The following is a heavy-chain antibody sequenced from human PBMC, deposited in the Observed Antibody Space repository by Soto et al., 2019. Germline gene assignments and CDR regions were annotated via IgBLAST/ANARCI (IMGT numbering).Heavy chain of an antibody. Sequence: SPAKPVTQTQTLTLTCTFSGFSLSETGVGVCWIRQPPGKALEWLTLVYWDDDERYSRSLQSRLTISRDTSRNKVVLTLTSVDPVDIATYDCVRQDSRGRYFGFWGQGFLVTVSS. J-gene: IGHJ4*03. CDR1: GFSLSETGVG. CDR2: VYWDDDE. V-gene: IGHV2-5*02. CDR3: VRQDSRGRYFGF. D-gene: IGHD2-15*01.